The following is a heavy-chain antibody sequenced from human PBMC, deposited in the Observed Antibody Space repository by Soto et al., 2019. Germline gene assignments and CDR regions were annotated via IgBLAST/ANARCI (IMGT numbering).Heavy chain of an antibody. D-gene: IGHD2-2*01. CDR2: IYYSGST. Sequence: QLQLQESGPGLVKPSETLSLTCTVSGGSISSSSYYWGWIRQPPGKGLEWIGSIYYSGSTYYNPSLKSRVTIPVDTSKNQFSLKLSSVTAADTAVYYCARHPRCSSTSCTTGWFDPWGQGTLVTVSS. CDR3: ARHPRCSSTSCTTGWFDP. V-gene: IGHV4-39*01. CDR1: GGSISSSSYY. J-gene: IGHJ5*02.